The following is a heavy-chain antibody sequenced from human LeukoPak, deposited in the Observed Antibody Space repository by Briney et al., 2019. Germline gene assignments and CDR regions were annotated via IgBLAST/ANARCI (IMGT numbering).Heavy chain of an antibody. CDR3: ARGPYCSSASCFPLPDY. V-gene: IGHV3-64*01. CDR2: ISSNGGST. CDR1: GFTFSSYA. D-gene: IGHD2-2*01. Sequence: PGGSLRLSCAASGFTFSSYAMYWVRQTPGKGLEYVSAISSNGGSTYYANSVKGRFTIYRDNSKNALYLEMGSLRTEDMGVYYCARGPYCSSASCFPLPDYWGQGTLVTVSS. J-gene: IGHJ4*02.